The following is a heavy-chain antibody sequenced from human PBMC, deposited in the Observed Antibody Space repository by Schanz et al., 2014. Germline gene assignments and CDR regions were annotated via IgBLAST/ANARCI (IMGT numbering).Heavy chain of an antibody. D-gene: IGHD3-9*01. CDR3: AKVDRTRYYAMDV. J-gene: IGHJ6*02. V-gene: IGHV1-18*04. CDR1: GYTFTSYY. CDR2: ISAYNGHT. Sequence: QVQLVQSGAEVKKPGASVKVSCKASGYTFTSYYMHWVRQAPGQGLEWMGWISAYNGHTTYAQKFQGRVTMTTDTSTSTAYMEVSGLRSEDTAVYYCAKVDRTRYYAMDVWGQGTTGTVSS.